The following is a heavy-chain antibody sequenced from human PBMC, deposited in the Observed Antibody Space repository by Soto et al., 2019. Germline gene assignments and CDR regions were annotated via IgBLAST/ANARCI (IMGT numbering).Heavy chain of an antibody. CDR1: GFIFTNAF. CDR2: IKSKNTGGTI. J-gene: IGHJ4*02. Sequence: GRSLRLSCAASGFIFTNAFMSWVRQTPGKGLEWVARIKSKNTGGTIDYAAPVKGRFTISRDDYENTVSLQMNSLKAEDTALYYCTTGDYWGQGILVTVSS. V-gene: IGHV3-15*01. CDR3: TTGDY.